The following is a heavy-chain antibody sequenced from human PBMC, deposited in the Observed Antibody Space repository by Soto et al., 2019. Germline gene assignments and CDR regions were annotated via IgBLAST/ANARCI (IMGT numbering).Heavy chain of an antibody. CDR3: AKDRWVVYPTTYFDY. D-gene: IGHD6-19*01. Sequence: QVQLVESGGGVVQPGRSLRLSCAASGFTFSSYGMHWVRQAPGKGLEWVAVISYDGSNKYYADSVKGRFTISRDNSKNTLYLQMNSLRAEDTAVYYCAKDRWVVYPTTYFDYWGQGTLVTVSS. CDR1: GFTFSSYG. CDR2: ISYDGSNK. V-gene: IGHV3-30*18. J-gene: IGHJ4*02.